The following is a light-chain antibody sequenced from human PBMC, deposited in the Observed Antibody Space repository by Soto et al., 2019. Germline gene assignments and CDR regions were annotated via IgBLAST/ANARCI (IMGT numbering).Light chain of an antibody. CDR2: DVT. J-gene: IGLJ2*01. CDR3: SSYSSSSVI. CDR1: GSDISGYNY. V-gene: IGLV2-14*03. Sequence: QSVLTQPASVSGSPGQSITISCTGSGSDISGYNYVTWYQQHPGKAPQLMIYDVTKRPSGVSNRFSGSKSGDTASLTISGLQAEDEADYYCSSYSSSSVIFGGGTKRTVL.